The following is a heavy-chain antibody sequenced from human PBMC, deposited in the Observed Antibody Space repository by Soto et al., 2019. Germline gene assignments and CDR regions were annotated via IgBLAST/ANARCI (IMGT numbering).Heavy chain of an antibody. CDR1: GGSLRPYY. V-gene: IGHV4-59*01. CDR2: IYYSGST. CDR3: ARDFSLHILSVSYYGLDV. J-gene: IGHJ6*02. D-gene: IGHD3-9*01. Sequence: PSETLSLTCTVSGGSLRPYYWSWIRQTPGKGLEWIGYIYYSGSTYINPSLSSRVTMSIDTSKNLFSLHLSRVTAADTAIYYCARDFSLHILSVSYYGLDVWGQGTQVTVSS.